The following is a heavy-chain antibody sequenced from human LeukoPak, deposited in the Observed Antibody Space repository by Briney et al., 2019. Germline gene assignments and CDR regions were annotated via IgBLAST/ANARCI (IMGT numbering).Heavy chain of an antibody. CDR2: INPSGGST. Sequence: GASVKVSCKAAGYTFTSYYMHWVRQAPGQGLEWMGIINPSGGSTSYAQKFQGRVTMTRDTSTSTVYMKLSSLRSEDTAVYYCARGGLYYYDSSGYLGSFDYWGQGTLVTVSS. V-gene: IGHV1-46*03. J-gene: IGHJ4*02. CDR3: ARGGLYYYDSSGYLGSFDY. CDR1: GYTFTSYY. D-gene: IGHD3-22*01.